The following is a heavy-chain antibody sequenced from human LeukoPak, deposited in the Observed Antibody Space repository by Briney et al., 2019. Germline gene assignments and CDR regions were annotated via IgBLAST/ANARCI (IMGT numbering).Heavy chain of an antibody. D-gene: IGHD4-17*01. CDR1: GLTFSSYE. V-gene: IGHV3-48*03. CDR2: ISSSGSTI. Sequence: GGSLRLSCAASGLTFSSYEMNWVRQAPGEGLEWVSYISSSGSTIYYADSVKGRFTISRDNAKNSLYLQMNSLRAEDTAVYYCARALGDYGLYYYYYMDVWGKGTTVTISS. CDR3: ARALGDYGLYYYYYMDV. J-gene: IGHJ6*03.